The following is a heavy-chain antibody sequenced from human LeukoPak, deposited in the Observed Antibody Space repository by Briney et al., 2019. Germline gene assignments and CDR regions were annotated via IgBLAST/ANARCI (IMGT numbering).Heavy chain of an antibody. CDR3: AELGITMIGGV. CDR2: IGSSGTTR. V-gene: IGHV3-48*03. J-gene: IGHJ6*04. CDR1: GFTFSSYE. Sequence: GGSLRLSCAASGFTFSSYEMNWVRQAPGKGLEWVSYIGSSGTTRYYADSVKGRFTISRDNAKNSLYLQMNSLRAEDTAVYYCAELGITMIGGVWGKGTTVTISS. D-gene: IGHD3-10*02.